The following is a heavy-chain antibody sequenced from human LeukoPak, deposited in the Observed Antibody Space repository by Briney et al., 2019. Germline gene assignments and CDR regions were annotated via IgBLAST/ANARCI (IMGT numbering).Heavy chain of an antibody. CDR1: GYTFPGYY. D-gene: IGHD3-22*01. J-gene: IGHJ4*02. CDR3: ARKAITMIVAAFDY. Sequence: VASVKVSCKASGYTFPGYYMHWVRQATGQGLEWMGWINPNSGGTNYAQKFQGRVTMTRDTSISTAYMELSRLRSDDTAVYYCARKAITMIVAAFDYWGQGTLVTVSS. CDR2: INPNSGGT. V-gene: IGHV1-2*02.